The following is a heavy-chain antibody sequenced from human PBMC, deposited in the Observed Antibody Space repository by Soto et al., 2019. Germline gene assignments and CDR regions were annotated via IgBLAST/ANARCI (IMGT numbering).Heavy chain of an antibody. D-gene: IGHD4-17*01. CDR3: NYGSSSGYYFDY. Sequence: GASVKVSCKASGFTFTSSAVQWVRQARGQRLEWIGWIVVGSGNTNYAQKFQERVTITRDMSTSTAYMELSSLRSEDTAVYYCNYGSSSGYYFDYWGQGTLVTVSS. CDR1: GFTFTSSA. J-gene: IGHJ4*02. V-gene: IGHV1-58*01. CDR2: IVVGSGNT.